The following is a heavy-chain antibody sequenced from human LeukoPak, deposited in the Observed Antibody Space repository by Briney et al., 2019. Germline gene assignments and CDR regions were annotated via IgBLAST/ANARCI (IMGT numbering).Heavy chain of an antibody. CDR1: GFTVSSNY. CDR2: IYSGGST. J-gene: IGHJ3*02. D-gene: IGHD1-14*01. CDR3: ARDTGAPRAFDI. Sequence: PGGSLRLSCAASGFTVSSNYMSWVRQAPGKGLEWVSVIYSGGSTYYADSVKGRFTISRDNAKNSLYLQMNSLRAEDTAVYYCARDTGAPRAFDIWGQGTMVTVSS. V-gene: IGHV3-53*01.